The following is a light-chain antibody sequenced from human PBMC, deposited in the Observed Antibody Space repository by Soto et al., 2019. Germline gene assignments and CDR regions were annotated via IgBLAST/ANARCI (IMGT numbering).Light chain of an antibody. Sequence: EIVLTQSPGTLSLSPGDRATLSCRASQSVNSNYLACYQRKPGQAPRLLFYGASNSAADLPYRFSASGSGTDFTLTSTRLEAEDVAVYYCQQYDSTPPTFGQGTKVEVK. J-gene: IGKJ1*01. CDR3: QQYDSTPPT. V-gene: IGKV3-20*01. CDR1: QSVNSNY. CDR2: GAS.